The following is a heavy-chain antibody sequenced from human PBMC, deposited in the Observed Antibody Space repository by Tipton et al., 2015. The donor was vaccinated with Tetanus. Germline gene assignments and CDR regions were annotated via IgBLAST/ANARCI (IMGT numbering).Heavy chain of an antibody. CDR3: ARGDGYHYYYHMDV. V-gene: IGHV4-61*01. CDR2: FFYSGST. D-gene: IGHD1-26*01. J-gene: IGHJ6*04. CDR1: GGSVSSGSYY. Sequence: SGGSVSSGSYYWSWIRQPPGKGLEWIGYFFYSGSTNYNPSLKGRVSMAVGTSKNQFSLQLRSVTAADTAVYYCARGDGYHYYYHMDVWGRGTTVTVSS.